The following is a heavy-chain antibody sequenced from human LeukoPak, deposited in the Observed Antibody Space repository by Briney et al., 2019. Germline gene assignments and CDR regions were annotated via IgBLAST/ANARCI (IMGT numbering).Heavy chain of an antibody. CDR2: ISGYNGNT. V-gene: IGHV1-18*01. CDR1: GYTFTNYG. J-gene: IGHJ4*02. Sequence: ASVKVSCKASGYTFTNYGINWVRQAPGQGLEWMGWISGYNGNTNYAQKLQGRVTLTTDTSTSTAYMELRSLRSGDTAVYYCARAPRGSGWYRGPGIDYWGQGTLVTVSS. D-gene: IGHD6-19*01. CDR3: ARAPRGSGWYRGPGIDY.